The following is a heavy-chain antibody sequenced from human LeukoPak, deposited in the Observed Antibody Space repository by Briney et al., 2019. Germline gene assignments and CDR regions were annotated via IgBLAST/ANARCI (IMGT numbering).Heavy chain of an antibody. CDR1: GFSLSTSGVG. CDR3: ARLVGATLDY. V-gene: IGHV2-5*01. D-gene: IGHD1-26*01. CDR2: LYWNDDE. J-gene: IGHJ4*02. Sequence: SGPTLVKPTQTLTLTCTFSGFSLSTSGVGVGWIRQPPGKALEWLAVLYWNDDERYSPSLKNRLTITKDTSKNQVILTMTNMDPVDTATYYCARLVGATLDYWGQGTLVTVSS.